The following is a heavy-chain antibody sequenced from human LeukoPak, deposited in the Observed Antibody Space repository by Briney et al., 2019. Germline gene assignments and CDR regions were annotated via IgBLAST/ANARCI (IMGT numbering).Heavy chain of an antibody. CDR1: GFTFSGYS. V-gene: IGHV3-48*04. J-gene: IGHJ4*02. CDR3: ARGVRHSGIDY. D-gene: IGHD3-10*01. Sequence: GGSLRLSCAASGFTFSGYSMNWVRQAPGKGLEWVSYISSSGSTIYYADSVKGRFTISRDNAKNSLYLQMNSLRAEDTAVYCCARGVRHSGIDYWGQGTLVTVSS. CDR2: ISSSGSTI.